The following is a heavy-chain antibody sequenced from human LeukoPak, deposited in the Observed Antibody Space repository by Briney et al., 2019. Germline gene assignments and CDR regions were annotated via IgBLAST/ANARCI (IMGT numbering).Heavy chain of an antibody. J-gene: IGHJ4*02. CDR3: ARFDDSGYEPSN. Sequence: GGSLRLSCAASGFTFSSYSMNWVRQAPGKGLEWVSSISSSSSYIYYADSVKGRFTISRDNAKNSLYLQMNSLRAEDTAVYYCARFDDSGYEPSNWGQGTLVTVSS. V-gene: IGHV3-21*06. D-gene: IGHD5-12*01. CDR1: GFTFSSYS. CDR2: ISSSSSYI.